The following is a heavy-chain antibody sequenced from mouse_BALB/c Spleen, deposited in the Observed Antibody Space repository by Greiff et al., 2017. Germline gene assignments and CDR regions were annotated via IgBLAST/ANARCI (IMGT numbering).Heavy chain of an antibody. V-gene: IGHV5-17*02. CDR1: GFTFSSFG. J-gene: IGHJ3*01. CDR2: ISSGSSTI. Sequence: EVQVVESGGGLVQPGGSRKLSCAASGFTFSSFGMHWVRQAPEKGLEWVAYISSGSSTIYYADTVKGRFTISRDNPKNTLFLQMTSLMSEDTAMYYCAREEDGNYGAWFAYWGQGTLVTVSA. D-gene: IGHD2-1*01. CDR3: AREEDGNYGAWFAY.